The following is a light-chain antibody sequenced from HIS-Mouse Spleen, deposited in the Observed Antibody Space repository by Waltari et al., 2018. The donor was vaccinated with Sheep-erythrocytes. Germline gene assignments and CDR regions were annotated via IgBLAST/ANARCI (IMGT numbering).Light chain of an antibody. CDR2: RNN. J-gene: IGLJ2*01. CDR3: AAWDDSLSVGV. V-gene: IGLV1-47*01. CDR1: SSNIGSNY. Sequence: QSVLTQPPSASGTPGQRVTISCSGSSSNIGSNYVYWYQQLPGTAPKLLIYRNNQRPSGVPGRFSGSKSATSAYLAISGLRSEDEADYYCAAWDDSLSVGVFGGGTKLTVL.